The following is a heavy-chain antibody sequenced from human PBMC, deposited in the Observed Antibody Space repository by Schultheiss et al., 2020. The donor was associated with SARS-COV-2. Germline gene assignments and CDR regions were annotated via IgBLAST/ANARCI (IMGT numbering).Heavy chain of an antibody. Sequence: SQTLSLTCTVSGGSISSYYWSWIRQPPGKGLEWIGYIYYSGSTYYNPSLKSRVTISVDTSKNQFSLKLSSVTAADTAVYYCARPGDYGGLDAFDIWGQGTMVTVSS. CDR1: GGSISSYY. CDR3: ARPGDYGGLDAFDI. J-gene: IGHJ3*02. D-gene: IGHD4-23*01. V-gene: IGHV4-59*08. CDR2: IYYSGST.